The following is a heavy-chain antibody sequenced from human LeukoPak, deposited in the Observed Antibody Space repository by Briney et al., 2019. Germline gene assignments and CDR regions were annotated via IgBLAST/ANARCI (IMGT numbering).Heavy chain of an antibody. CDR2: IIPIFGTA. V-gene: IGHV1-69*13. J-gene: IGHJ3*01. D-gene: IGHD1-1*01. CDR1: GGTFSSYA. CDR3: ARQTSSLYPFDD. Sequence: GASVKVSCKASGGTFSSYAISWVRQAPGQGLEWMGGIIPIFGTANYAQKFQGRVTITADESTSTAYMELSSLRSEDTAVYYCARQTSSLYPFDDWGQGTMVTVS.